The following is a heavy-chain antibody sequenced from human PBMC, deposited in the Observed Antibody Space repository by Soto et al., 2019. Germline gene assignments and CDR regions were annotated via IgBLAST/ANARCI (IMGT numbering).Heavy chain of an antibody. J-gene: IGHJ4*02. Sequence: EVQLLESGGGLVQPGGSLRLSCTASGFTFSGYAMSWVRQSPGKELEWVAAITGDGHRTYYADSVEGRFTISRDNSNKTLVLQMNSLRTEDTAIYHCAKRDYYDSATFSPLFESWGQGVLVTVSS. CDR3: AKRDYYDSATFSPLFES. V-gene: IGHV3-23*01. CDR1: GFTFSGYA. D-gene: IGHD3-22*01. CDR2: ITGDGHRT.